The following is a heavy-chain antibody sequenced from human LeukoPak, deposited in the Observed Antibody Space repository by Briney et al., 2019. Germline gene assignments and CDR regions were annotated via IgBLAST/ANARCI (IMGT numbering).Heavy chain of an antibody. CDR3: AKDRRAMVSLVDY. CDR2: ISYDGSNK. V-gene: IGHV3-30*18. Sequence: PGGSLRLSCAASGLTFSSYGMHWVRQAPGKGLEWVAVISYDGSNKYYADSVKGRFTISRDNSKNTLYLQMNSLRAEDTAVYYCAKDRRAMVSLVDYWGQGTLVTVSS. J-gene: IGHJ4*02. D-gene: IGHD5-18*01. CDR1: GLTFSSYG.